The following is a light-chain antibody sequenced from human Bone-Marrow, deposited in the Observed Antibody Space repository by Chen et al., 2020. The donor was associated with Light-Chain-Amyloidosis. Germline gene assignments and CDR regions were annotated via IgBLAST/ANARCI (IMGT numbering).Light chain of an antibody. CDR3: QQYNNWPGT. Sequence: DIVMTQSRGTLSVSPGERATLSCRASQSINYKLAWYQHKPCQAPRLLIYGASTRATGIPARFSGSGSGTEFTLTISSMESEDVAIYYCQQYNNWPGTFGPGTKVDIK. CDR1: QSINYK. J-gene: IGKJ3*01. V-gene: IGKV3-15*01. CDR2: GAS.